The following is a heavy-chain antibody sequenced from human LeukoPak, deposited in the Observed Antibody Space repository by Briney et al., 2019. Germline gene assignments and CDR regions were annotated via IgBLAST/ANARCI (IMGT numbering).Heavy chain of an antibody. V-gene: IGHV3-7*04. CDR2: KNQDARDK. J-gene: IGHJ4*02. Sequence: QPGRCLSLSCAPSGFTFSSYWMSWVRQAPREELEWVAYKNQDARDKYYVDSVKGRFTIYRDNTKNSLYVQMNSLRADDTAVYYCARVYCSGGRCSSFFTYWGQGTLVTVSS. CDR1: GFTFSSYW. CDR3: ARVYCSGGRCSSFFTY. D-gene: IGHD2-15*01.